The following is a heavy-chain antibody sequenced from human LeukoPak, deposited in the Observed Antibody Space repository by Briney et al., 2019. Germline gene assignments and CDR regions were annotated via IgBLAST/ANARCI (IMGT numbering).Heavy chain of an antibody. D-gene: IGHD3-16*01. Sequence: SETLSLTCTVSDGSFWSWIRQPPGKGLGWIGYIYYSGSSNYNPSLKSRVTISVDTSKTHFSLKLSSVTAADTAVDYCARETSQKGAHYMDVWGKGTTVTISS. CDR3: ARETSQKGAHYMDV. V-gene: IGHV4-59*01. CDR1: DGSF. CDR2: IYYSGSS. J-gene: IGHJ6*03.